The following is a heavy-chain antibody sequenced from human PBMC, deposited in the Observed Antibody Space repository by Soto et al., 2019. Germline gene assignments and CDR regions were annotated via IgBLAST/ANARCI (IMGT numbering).Heavy chain of an antibody. V-gene: IGHV4-34*01. D-gene: IGHD5-18*01. CDR2: INHSGST. J-gene: IGHJ6*02. CDR3: ERGYSYGYANAYYYGMDV. Sequence: SETLYLISAVYGGPFSRYYWSWFRQPPGKGLDWIGEINHSGSTNYNPSLKSRVTISVDTSKNQFSLKLSSVTAADTAVYYCERGYSYGYANAYYYGMDVWGQGTTVT. CDR1: GGPFSRYY.